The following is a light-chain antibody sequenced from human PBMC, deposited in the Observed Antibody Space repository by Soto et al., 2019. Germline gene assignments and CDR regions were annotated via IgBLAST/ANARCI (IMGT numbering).Light chain of an antibody. CDR1: SSDVGGYNC. V-gene: IGLV2-11*01. Sequence: QSVLTQPPSVSGSPGQSVTISCTGTSSDVGGYNCVSWYQQHPGNAPQLLIHEVSQRPSGVPDRFSGSKSGNTASLTISGLQAEDEADYFCYSHSASYTFVFGTGTKLTVL. CDR3: YSHSASYTFV. CDR2: EVS. J-gene: IGLJ1*01.